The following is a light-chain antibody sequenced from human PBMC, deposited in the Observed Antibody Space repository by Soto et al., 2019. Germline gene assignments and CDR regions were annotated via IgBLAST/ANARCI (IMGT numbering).Light chain of an antibody. J-gene: IGLJ1*01. V-gene: IGLV2-23*02. CDR1: SSDVGGYNF. CDR3: CSYAGSSTYV. CDR2: EVS. Sequence: QSVLTQPASVSGSPGQSITISCTGTSSDVGGYNFVSWYQQHPGKAPKLMIYEVSNRPSGVSNRFSASKSGNTASLTISGLQAEDEADYYCCSYAGSSTYVFGTGTKVNVL.